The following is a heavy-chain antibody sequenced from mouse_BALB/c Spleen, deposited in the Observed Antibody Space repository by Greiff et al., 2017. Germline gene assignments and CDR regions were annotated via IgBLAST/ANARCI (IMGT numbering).Heavy chain of an antibody. CDR3: ARPYYYGSSRGAMDY. Sequence: VQLKESGPELVKPGASVKIPCKASGYTFTDYNMDWVKQSHGKSLEWIGDINPNNGGTIYNQKFKGKATLTVDKSSSTAYMELRSLTSEDTAVYYCARPYYYGSSRGAMDYWGQGTSVTVSS. CDR1: GYTFTDYN. CDR2: INPNNGGT. J-gene: IGHJ4*01. D-gene: IGHD1-1*01. V-gene: IGHV1-18*01.